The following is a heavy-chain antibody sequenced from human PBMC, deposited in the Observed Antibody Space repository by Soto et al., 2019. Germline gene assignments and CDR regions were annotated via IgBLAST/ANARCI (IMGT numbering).Heavy chain of an antibody. CDR3: AHFDWAASGTRYYFDY. D-gene: IGHD6-13*01. CDR2: IYWDDDK. V-gene: IGHV2-5*02. CDR1: GFSFSTSAVG. Sequence: QITLTESGPTLVKPTQTLTLTCTFSGFSFSTSAVGVGWIRQPPGKALEWLALIYWDDDKRYSPFLKSRLTITKDTSTHQVVLTMTNMDPVDTGTSYCAHFDWAASGTRYYFDYWGEGTLVTVSS. J-gene: IGHJ4*02.